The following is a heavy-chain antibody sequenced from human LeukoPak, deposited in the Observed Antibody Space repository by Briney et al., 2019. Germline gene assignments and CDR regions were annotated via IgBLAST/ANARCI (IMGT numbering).Heavy chain of an antibody. Sequence: GGSLRLSCVASAFSISNSAMHWVRQPPGKGLEWVAVISYDGGRRYYADSGTGRFTISRDNSDNTVSLQMSSLRIEDTAIYYCATDGAGHYFEYSGYFDYWGQGTPVTVSS. J-gene: IGHJ4*02. CDR2: ISYDGGRR. V-gene: IGHV3-30-3*01. CDR1: AFSISNSA. CDR3: ATDGAGHYFEYSGYFDY. D-gene: IGHD5-12*01.